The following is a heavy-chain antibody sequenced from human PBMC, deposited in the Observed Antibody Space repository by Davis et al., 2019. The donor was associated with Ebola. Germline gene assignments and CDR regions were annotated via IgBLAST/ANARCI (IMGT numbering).Heavy chain of an antibody. V-gene: IGHV1-18*01. CDR3: ARAVTMVLPSGWFDP. CDR2: ISAYNGNT. CDR1: GYTFTRYG. J-gene: IGHJ5*02. D-gene: IGHD3-10*01. Sequence: AASVKVSCKASGYTFTRYGISWVRQAPGKGLEWMGWISAYNGNTNYAQNLQGRVTMTTDTSTSPAYMEVRSLRYDAPAVYYCARAVTMVLPSGWFDPWGQGTLVTVSS.